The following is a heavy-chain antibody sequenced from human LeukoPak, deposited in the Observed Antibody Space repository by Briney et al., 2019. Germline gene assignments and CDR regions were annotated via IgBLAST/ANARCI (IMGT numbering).Heavy chain of an antibody. CDR2: ISSSSSTI. CDR3: VKERDEYSSSSSDY. CDR1: GFTFSSYS. V-gene: IGHV3-48*01. J-gene: IGHJ4*02. D-gene: IGHD6-6*01. Sequence: GGSLRLSCAASGFTFSSYSMNWVRQAPGKGLEWVSSISSSSSTIYYADSVKGRFTISRDNAKNSLYLQMNSLRAEDTAVYYCVKERDEYSSSSSDYWGQGTLVTVSS.